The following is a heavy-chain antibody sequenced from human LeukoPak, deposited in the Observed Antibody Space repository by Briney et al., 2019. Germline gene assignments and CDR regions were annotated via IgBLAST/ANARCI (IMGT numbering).Heavy chain of an antibody. J-gene: IGHJ6*02. V-gene: IGHV3-30*18. D-gene: IGHD3-10*01. CDR1: GFTFSSYG. CDR2: ISYDGSNK. Sequence: GGSLRLSCAASGFTFSSYGMHWVRQAPGKGLEWVAVISYDGSNKYYADSVKGRFTISRDNSKNTLYLQMNSLRAEDTAVYYCAKDPSARGVLARYYYYGMDVWGQGTTVTVSS. CDR3: AKDPSARGVLARYYYYGMDV.